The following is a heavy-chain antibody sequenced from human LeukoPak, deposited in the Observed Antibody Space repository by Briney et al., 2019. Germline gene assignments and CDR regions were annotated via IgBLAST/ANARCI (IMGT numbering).Heavy chain of an antibody. J-gene: IGHJ4*02. D-gene: IGHD1-26*01. CDR2: IHTRGST. CDR3: AREEGATQDAN. Sequence: SETLSLTCTVSGGSISDYFWGWIRQPPGKGLEWIAYIHTRGSTDYNPSLKSRVSVSVDTSKNQFSLKLSSVTAADTAVYYCAREEGATQDANWGQGTLVLVSS. CDR1: GGSISDYF. V-gene: IGHV4-4*09.